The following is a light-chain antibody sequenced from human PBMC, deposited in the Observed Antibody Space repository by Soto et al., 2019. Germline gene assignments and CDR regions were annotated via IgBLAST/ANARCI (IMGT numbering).Light chain of an antibody. V-gene: IGKV3-15*01. CDR1: QSARSS. Sequence: EVVLTQSRGTLCVSSGERATLSCLASQSARSSLGWYQQKPGQPPSLLIYDVSIRATGIPARFNGSGSGTEFTLTISSLQSEDFAFYYCQYYNNWPPSITFGQGTRLEIK. CDR3: QYYNNWPPSIT. J-gene: IGKJ5*01. CDR2: DVS.